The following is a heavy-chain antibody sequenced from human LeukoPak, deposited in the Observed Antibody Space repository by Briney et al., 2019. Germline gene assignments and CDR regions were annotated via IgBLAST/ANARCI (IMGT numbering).Heavy chain of an antibody. CDR3: ARGLRKLKHQNALDI. Sequence: SETLSLTCAVYGGSFSGYYWSWIRQPPGKGLEWIGEINHSGSTNYNPSLKSRVTISVDTSKNQFSLKLSSVTAADTAVYYCARGLRKLKHQNALDIWGQGTMVTVSS. CDR1: GGSFSGYY. CDR2: INHSGST. J-gene: IGHJ3*02. V-gene: IGHV4-34*01.